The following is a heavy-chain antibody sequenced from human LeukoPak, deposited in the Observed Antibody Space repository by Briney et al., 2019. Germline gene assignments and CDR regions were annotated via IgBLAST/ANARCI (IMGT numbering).Heavy chain of an antibody. CDR1: GFTFSSYS. J-gene: IGHJ4*02. D-gene: IGHD1-26*01. Sequence: GGSLRLSCAASGFTFSSYSMNWVRQAPGKGLEWVAVIYYDGSNQYYADSVKGRFTVSRDNAKNTLYLQMDSLRAEDTAVYYCATDRNSGKYYDYWGQGTLVTVSS. V-gene: IGHV3-33*08. CDR3: ATDRNSGKYYDY. CDR2: IYYDGSNQ.